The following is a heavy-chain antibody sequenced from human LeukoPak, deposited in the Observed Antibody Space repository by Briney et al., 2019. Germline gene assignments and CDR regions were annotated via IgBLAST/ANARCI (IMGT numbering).Heavy chain of an antibody. D-gene: IGHD2-15*01. CDR3: ARDLGHCSTGACYSTYLDY. CDR1: GFSLSTYG. CDR2: LWYDGVIQ. J-gene: IGHJ4*02. V-gene: IGHV3-33*01. Sequence: GGSLRLSCVVSGFSLSTYGMHRVRQAPGKELEWVALLWYDGVIQYYPDSVKGRFTISRDSSTNTVYLQMDSLRVEDTAVYYCARDLGHCSTGACYSTYLDYWGQGTLVTVSS.